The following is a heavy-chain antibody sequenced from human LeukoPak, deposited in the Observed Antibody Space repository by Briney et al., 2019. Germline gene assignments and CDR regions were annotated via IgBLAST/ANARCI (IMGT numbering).Heavy chain of an antibody. V-gene: IGHV3-23*01. Sequence: GGSLRLSCADSGFTFSKYAMTWVRQAPGKGLEWVSAITSGGANAYYADSVKGRFTISRDNSKNMLYLQMNSLRAEDTAVYYCARSLRVRGVPDYMDVWGKGTTVIISS. CDR1: GFTFSKYA. J-gene: IGHJ6*03. CDR3: ARSLRVRGVPDYMDV. CDR2: ITSGGANA. D-gene: IGHD3-10*02.